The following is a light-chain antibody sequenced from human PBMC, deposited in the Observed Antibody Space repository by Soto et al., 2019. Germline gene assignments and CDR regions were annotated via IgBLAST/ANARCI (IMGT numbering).Light chain of an antibody. CDR2: AAS. CDR1: QGISNY. V-gene: IGKV1-27*01. Sequence: DIQMTQSPSSLSASVGDRVTITCRASQGISNYLAWYQQKPGKVPKLLIYAASTLQSGVPSRFSGSGSGTDFTLTISSLQPEDVATYYCQKYNSAPQMYTFGQGTKLEIK. CDR3: QKYNSAPQMYT. J-gene: IGKJ2*01.